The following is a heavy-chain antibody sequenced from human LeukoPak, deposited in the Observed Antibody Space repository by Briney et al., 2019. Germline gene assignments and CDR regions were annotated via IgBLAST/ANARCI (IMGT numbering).Heavy chain of an antibody. J-gene: IGHJ4*02. CDR1: GFTFRSYW. V-gene: IGHV3-74*01. D-gene: IGHD3-16*01. CDR2: INGDGSST. CDR3: ASAYYHYYFDY. Sequence: GWSLTLSCEASGFTFRSYWMHWVRQAPGKGLVWVSRINGDGSSTSYADSVKGRFTISRDNAKNTLYLQMNSLRAEDSAVYYCASAYYHYYFDYWGQGTLVTVSS.